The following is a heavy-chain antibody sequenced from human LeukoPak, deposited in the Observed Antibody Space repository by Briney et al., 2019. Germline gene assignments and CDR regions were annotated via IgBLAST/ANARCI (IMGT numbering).Heavy chain of an antibody. D-gene: IGHD6-19*01. J-gene: IGHJ5*02. V-gene: IGHV3-53*01. CDR3: ARDEVAVAGTFDP. CDR2: IYSGGST. CDR1: GFTVSSNY. Sequence: GGSLRLSCAASGFTVSSNYMSWVRQAPGKGLEWVSVIYSGGSTYYADSVKGRFTISRDNAKNSLYLQMNSLRAEDTAVYYCARDEVAVAGTFDPWGQGTLVTVSS.